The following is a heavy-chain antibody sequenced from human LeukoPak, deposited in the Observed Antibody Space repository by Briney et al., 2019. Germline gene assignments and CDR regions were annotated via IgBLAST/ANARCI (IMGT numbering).Heavy chain of an antibody. CDR2: INPSGGST. V-gene: IGHV1-46*01. J-gene: IGHJ4*02. CDR3: ARDGNDSSGYYPPYFDY. D-gene: IGHD3-22*01. Sequence: VASVKVCFKASGYTFTSYYMHWVRQAHGQGLEWMGIINPSGGSTSYAQKFQGRVTMTRDTSTSTVYMELSSLRSQDTAVYYCARDGNDSSGYYPPYFDYWGQGTLVTVSS. CDR1: GYTFTSYY.